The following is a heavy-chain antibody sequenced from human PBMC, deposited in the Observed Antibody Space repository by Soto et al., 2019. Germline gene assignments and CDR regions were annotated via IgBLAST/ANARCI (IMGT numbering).Heavy chain of an antibody. D-gene: IGHD5-18*01. CDR1: GFTFSSYV. Sequence: QVQLVESGGGVVQPGRSLRLSCAASGFTFSSYVMHWVRQAPGKGLAWVAIISHDGSNKYYADSVEGRFTISRDNSKNRFNLKMTALRAKAPPGNNCRKTTDNSYGFPLDSGGQGTLVTVSS. CDR2: ISHDGSNK. J-gene: IGHJ4*02. V-gene: IGHV3-30*03. CDR3: RKTTDNSYGFPLDS.